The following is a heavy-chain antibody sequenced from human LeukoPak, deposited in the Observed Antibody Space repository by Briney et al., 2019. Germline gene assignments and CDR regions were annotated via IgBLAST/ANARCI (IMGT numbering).Heavy chain of an antibody. V-gene: IGHV3-48*03. J-gene: IGHJ4*02. CDR2: ITSSGSTT. Sequence: PGGSLRLSCAASGFTFSSYEMNWVRQALGKGLEWVSYITSSGSTTHYADSVKGRFTISRDNAKNSLYLQMNSLRAEDTAVYYCARGAIGRLISSRSDYWGQGTLVTVSS. CDR3: ARGAIGRLISSRSDY. CDR1: GFTFSSYE. D-gene: IGHD6-13*01.